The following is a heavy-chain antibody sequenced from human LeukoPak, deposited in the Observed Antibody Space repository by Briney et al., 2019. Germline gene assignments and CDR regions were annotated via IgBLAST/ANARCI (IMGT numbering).Heavy chain of an antibody. Sequence: PGGSLRLSCAASGFTFNYYWLTWVRQAPGKGLDWVATITQDGSGEYYVDSLKGRFTISRDNAKNSLYLQMNSLRAEDTAVYYCVREWGGGSNWSDHWGRGTLVTVSS. CDR1: GFTFNYYW. V-gene: IGHV3-7*01. D-gene: IGHD3-16*01. J-gene: IGHJ5*02. CDR2: ITQDGSGE. CDR3: VREWGGGSNWSDH.